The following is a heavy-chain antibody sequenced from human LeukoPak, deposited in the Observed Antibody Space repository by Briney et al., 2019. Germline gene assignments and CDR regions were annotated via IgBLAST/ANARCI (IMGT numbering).Heavy chain of an antibody. J-gene: IGHJ4*02. D-gene: IGHD4-11*01. CDR1: GFTFSAYS. CDR2: IGNSSSPI. CDR3: ARDQAYRFDY. V-gene: IGHV3-48*01. Sequence: RSGGPLTLSCAASGFTFSAYSMNWVRQPPEKGLEWFSYIGNSSSPIYYADSVKGRFTSSRDNAKNSLYLLRDSLRAEDTAVYYWARDQAYRFDYWGQGTLVTVS.